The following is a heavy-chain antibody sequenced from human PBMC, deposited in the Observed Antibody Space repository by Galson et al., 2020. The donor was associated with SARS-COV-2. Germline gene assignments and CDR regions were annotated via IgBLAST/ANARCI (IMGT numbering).Heavy chain of an antibody. CDR3: ARYKGTMVRGVIKYYFDY. CDR1: GGSISSSSYY. Sequence: SETLSLTCTVSGGSISSSSYYWGWIRQPPGKGLEWIGSIYYSGSTYYNPSLKSRVTISVDTPKNQFSLKLSSVTAADTAVYYCARYKGTMVRGVIKYYFDYWGQGTLVTVSS. CDR2: IYYSGST. D-gene: IGHD3-10*01. V-gene: IGHV4-39*01. J-gene: IGHJ4*02.